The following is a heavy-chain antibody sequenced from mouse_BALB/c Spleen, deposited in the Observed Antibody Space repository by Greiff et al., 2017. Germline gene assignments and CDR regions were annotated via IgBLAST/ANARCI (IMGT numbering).Heavy chain of an antibody. D-gene: IGHD2-10*01. Sequence: QVQLQQSGPGLVQPSQSLSITCTVSGFSLTSYGVHWVRQSPGKGLEWLGVIWSGGSTDYNAAFISRLSISKDNSKSQVFFKMNSLQANDTAIYYCARNSAYYGNYVGFYFDYWGQGTTLTVSS. J-gene: IGHJ2*01. CDR1: GFSLTSYG. CDR2: IWSGGST. V-gene: IGHV2-2*02. CDR3: ARNSAYYGNYVGFYFDY.